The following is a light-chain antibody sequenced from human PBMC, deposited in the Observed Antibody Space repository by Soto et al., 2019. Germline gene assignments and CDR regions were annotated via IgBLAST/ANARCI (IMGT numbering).Light chain of an antibody. J-gene: IGLJ1*01. CDR3: TSLAGSNSYV. V-gene: IGLV2-8*01. CDR2: EVS. CDR1: SSDVGGYNY. Sequence: QSALTQPPSASGSPGQSVTISCTGTSSDVGGYNYVSWYQQHPGKAPKLMIYEVSKRPSGVPDRFSGSKSGYTASLTVSGLQAEDEAYYYCTSLAGSNSYVFGSGTKLTVL.